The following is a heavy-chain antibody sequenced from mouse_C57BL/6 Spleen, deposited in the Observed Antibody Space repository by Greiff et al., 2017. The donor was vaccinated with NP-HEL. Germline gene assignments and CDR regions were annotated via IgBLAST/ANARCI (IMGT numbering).Heavy chain of an antibody. Sequence: QVHVKQPGAELVKPGASVKLSCKASGYTFTSYWMHWVKQRPGHGLEWIGMIHLNSGSTNYIEKLKSNATQTVDKSPSTAYIQLSSLTSEDSAVYYCATYYSNYIAYWGHGTTLTVSS. D-gene: IGHD2-5*01. CDR3: ATYYSNYIAY. CDR1: GYTFTSYW. J-gene: IGHJ2*01. CDR2: IHLNSGST. V-gene: IGHV1-64*01.